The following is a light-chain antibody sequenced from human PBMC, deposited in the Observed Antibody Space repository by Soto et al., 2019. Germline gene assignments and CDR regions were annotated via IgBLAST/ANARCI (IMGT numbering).Light chain of an antibody. J-gene: IGKJ1*01. Sequence: DIQMTHSPSSLSASVGDRVTITCRASQGISTYLNWYQQKPGKAPKLLIYDASSLQSGVPSRFSGSGSETDFTLTISSLQPEDFATYSCQQSYSTTWTFGQGTKVDIK. V-gene: IGKV1-39*01. CDR3: QQSYSTTWT. CDR1: QGISTY. CDR2: DAS.